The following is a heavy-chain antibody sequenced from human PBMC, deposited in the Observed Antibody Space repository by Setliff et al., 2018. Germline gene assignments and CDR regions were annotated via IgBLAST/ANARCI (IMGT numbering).Heavy chain of an antibody. J-gene: IGHJ6*02. CDR2: INPSGGST. D-gene: IGHD3-9*01. CDR1: GYTFTSYY. V-gene: IGHV1-46*01. CDR3: ARVGGGGYYDILTGRPIYYYGMDV. Sequence: ASVKVSCKSSGYTFTSYYMHWVRQAPGQGLEWMGIINPSGGSTSYEQKFQGRVTMTRDTSTSTVYMELSSLRSEDTAVYYGARVGGGGYYDILTGRPIYYYGMDVWGQGTTVTVSS.